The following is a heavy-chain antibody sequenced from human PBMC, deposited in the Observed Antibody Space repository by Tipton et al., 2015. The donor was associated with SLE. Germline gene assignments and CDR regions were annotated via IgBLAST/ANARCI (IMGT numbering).Heavy chain of an antibody. CDR3: ARQGYYYGMDV. Sequence: GLVKPSETLSLTCAVYGGSFSGYYMSWVRQAPGKGLEWVSVIYSGGSTYYADSVKGRFTISRDNAKNSLYLQMNSLRAEDTAVYYCARQGYYYGMDVWGQGTTVTVSS. CDR2: IYSGGST. V-gene: IGHV3-66*04. J-gene: IGHJ6*02. CDR1: GGSFSGYY.